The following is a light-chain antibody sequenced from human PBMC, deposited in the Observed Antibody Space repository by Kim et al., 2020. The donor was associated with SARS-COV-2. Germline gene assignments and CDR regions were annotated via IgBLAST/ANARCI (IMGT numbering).Light chain of an antibody. V-gene: IGLV3-1*01. Sequence: VSPGQTASITCSGDKLGDKYACWYQQKPGQSPVLVIYQDSKRPSGIPERFSGSNSGNTATLTISGTQAMDEADYYCQAWDSSILYVFGTGTKVTVL. CDR3: QAWDSSILYV. CDR1: KLGDKY. J-gene: IGLJ1*01. CDR2: QDS.